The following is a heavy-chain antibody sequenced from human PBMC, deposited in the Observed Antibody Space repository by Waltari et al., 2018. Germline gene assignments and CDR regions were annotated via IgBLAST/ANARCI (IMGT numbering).Heavy chain of an antibody. D-gene: IGHD1-26*01. CDR1: GGTFSRYP. Sequence: QVQLMQSGAEVKKPGSSVKVSCKASGGTFSRYPINWVRQAPGQGLEWMGRIIPIFGTTNYAPRFQGRVTITADKSTNTGYLELTSLRSEDTAVYFCARAREGASKLTTLAGDVFDIWGQGTLVTVSS. CDR2: IIPIFGTT. V-gene: IGHV1-69*08. J-gene: IGHJ3*02. CDR3: ARAREGASKLTTLAGDVFDI.